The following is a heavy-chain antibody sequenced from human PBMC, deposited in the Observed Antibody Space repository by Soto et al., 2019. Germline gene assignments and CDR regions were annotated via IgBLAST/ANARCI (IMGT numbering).Heavy chain of an antibody. Sequence: EVQLVESGGGLVQPGGSLKLSCAASGFTFRGSAMHWVRQSSGKGLGWVGRIRSKANNYGTAYAAAVTGRFTVSRDDSKNATYLKMNSLKTEDTAIYYCTRHRIIWENHVTTAVSNDGFDIWGQGTMVTVSS. V-gene: IGHV3-73*01. D-gene: IGHD4-17*01. J-gene: IGHJ3*02. CDR2: IRSKANNYGT. CDR3: TRHRIIWENHVTTAVSNDGFDI. CDR1: GFTFRGSA.